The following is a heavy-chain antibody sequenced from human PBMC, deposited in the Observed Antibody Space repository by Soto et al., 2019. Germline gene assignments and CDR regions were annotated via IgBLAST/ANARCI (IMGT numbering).Heavy chain of an antibody. CDR2: IYYIGNT. V-gene: IGHV4-28*03. D-gene: IGHD2-8*01. CDR1: GYSISSSNW. J-gene: IGHJ5*02. Sequence: LSLTCAVSGYSISSSNWWGWIRQPPGKGLEWIGYIYYIGNTYYNPSLKSRVTMSIDRSKNQFSLNLSSVTAVDTAVYYCARAGPGFCTNGVCWFDPWGQGTLVTVSS. CDR3: ARAGPGFCTNGVCWFDP.